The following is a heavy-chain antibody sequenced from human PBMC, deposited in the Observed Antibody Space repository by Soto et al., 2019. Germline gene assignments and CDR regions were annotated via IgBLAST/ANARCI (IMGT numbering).Heavy chain of an antibody. CDR2: IRSKANSYAT. D-gene: IGHD2-21*02. CDR1: GFTFSGSA. J-gene: IGHJ3*02. V-gene: IGHV3-73*01. CDR3: AREAIVVVTACDI. Sequence: GGSLRLSCAASGFTFSGSAMHWVRQASGKGLEWVGRIRSKANSYATAYAASVKGRFTISRDDSKNTAYLQMNSLKTEDTAVYYCAREAIVVVTACDIWGQGTMVTVSS.